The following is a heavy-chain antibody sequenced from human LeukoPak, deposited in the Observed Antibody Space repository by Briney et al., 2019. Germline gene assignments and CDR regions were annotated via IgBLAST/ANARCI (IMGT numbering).Heavy chain of an antibody. CDR1: GFTFNNYG. D-gene: IGHD1-26*01. CDR2: ISDDGRNK. Sequence: GGSLRLSCAASGFTFNNYGMHYVRQAPGKGLEWVAVISDDGRNKNYADSVKGRFTISRDNSKNTLYLQMNTLRAEDTAIFYCVTSRRTGTYLEGYFDLWGRGTLVTVSS. V-gene: IGHV3-30*03. J-gene: IGHJ2*01. CDR3: VTSRRTGTYLEGYFDL.